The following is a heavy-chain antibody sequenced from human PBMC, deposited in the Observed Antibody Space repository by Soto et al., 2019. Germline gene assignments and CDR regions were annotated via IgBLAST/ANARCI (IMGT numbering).Heavy chain of an antibody. CDR1: GGTFSSYA. Sequence: VASVKVSCKASGGTFSSYAISWVRQAPGQGLEWMGGIIPIFGTANYAQKFQGRVTITADESTSTAYMELSSLRSEDTAVYYCARSYIAVAEMYYFDYWGQGTLVTVSS. V-gene: IGHV1-69*13. J-gene: IGHJ4*02. CDR2: IIPIFGTA. CDR3: ARSYIAVAEMYYFDY. D-gene: IGHD6-19*01.